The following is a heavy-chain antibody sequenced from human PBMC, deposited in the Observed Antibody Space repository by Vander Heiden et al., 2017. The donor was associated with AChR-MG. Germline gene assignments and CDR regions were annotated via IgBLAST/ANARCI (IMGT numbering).Heavy chain of an antibody. CDR2: IWYDGSNK. CDR1: GFTFSSNG. J-gene: IGHJ6*02. CDR3: ANQQEGHYYYGMDV. Sequence: QVQLVESGGGVVQPGRSLRLSCAASGFTFSSNGMHWVRQAPGKGLEWVAVIWYDGSNKYYADSVKGRFTISRDNSKNTLYLQMNSMRAEDTAVYYCANQQEGHYYYGMDVWGQGTTVTVSS. V-gene: IGHV3-33*06.